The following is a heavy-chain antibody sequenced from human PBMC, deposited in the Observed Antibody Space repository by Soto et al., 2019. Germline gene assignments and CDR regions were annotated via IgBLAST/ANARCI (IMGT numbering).Heavy chain of an antibody. D-gene: IGHD2-2*01. CDR3: VRDQLYQLVIRPYYYYGMDV. CDR2: ISSSGSTI. CDR1: GFTFSSYE. V-gene: IGHV3-48*03. Sequence: GGSLRLSCAASGFTFSSYEMNWVRQAPGKGLEWVSYISSSGSTIYYADSVKGRFTISRDNAKNLLYLQMNSLRAEDTAVYYCVRDQLYQLVIRPYYYYGMDVWGQGTTVTVSS. J-gene: IGHJ6*02.